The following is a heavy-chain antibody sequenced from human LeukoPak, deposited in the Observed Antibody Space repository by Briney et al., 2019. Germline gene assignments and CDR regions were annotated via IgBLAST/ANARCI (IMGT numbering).Heavy chain of an antibody. Sequence: AGGSLRLSCAASGFTFSSYAMSWVRQAPGKGLEWVSAISGSGGSTYYADSVKGRFTISRDNSQNTLYLQMNSLRAEDTAVYYCAKHIVVVPAAIYWGQGTLVTVSS. CDR2: ISGSGGST. CDR1: GFTFSSYA. D-gene: IGHD2-2*01. V-gene: IGHV3-23*01. CDR3: AKHIVVVPAAIY. J-gene: IGHJ4*02.